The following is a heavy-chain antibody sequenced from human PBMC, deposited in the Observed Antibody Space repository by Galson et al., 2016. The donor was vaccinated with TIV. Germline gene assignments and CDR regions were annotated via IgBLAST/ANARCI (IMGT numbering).Heavy chain of an antibody. D-gene: IGHD1-1*01. CDR3: AEVPSRGFCYYYAFDV. V-gene: IGHV3-23*01. CDR1: GFTFSSYA. Sequence: SLRLSCAASGFTFSSYAMTWVRQAPGKGLEWISSSSGSGDSTYYADSVKGRFTISRHNSKNTLFLQMNSLRVENTVVYFCAEVPSRGFCYYYAFDVWGQGATVTVSS. CDR2: SSGSGDST. J-gene: IGHJ6*02.